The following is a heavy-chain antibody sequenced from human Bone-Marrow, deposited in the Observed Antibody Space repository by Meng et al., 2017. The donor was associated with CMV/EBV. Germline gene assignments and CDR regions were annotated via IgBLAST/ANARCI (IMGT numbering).Heavy chain of an antibody. J-gene: IGHJ4*02. D-gene: IGHD6-6*01. CDR2: IYWDDYK. V-gene: IGHV2-5*02. CDR3: AHITPRPGWIAY. CDR1: GFSFSSSGWV. Sequence: QLPVELSCLSHLNTPPPSTLTCTCSGFSFSSSGWVLGWIRQPPGKALEWLALIYWDDYKRYSPSLKSRLTITKDTSKNQVVLTMTNMDPVDTATYYCAHITPRPGWIAYWGQGTLVTVSS.